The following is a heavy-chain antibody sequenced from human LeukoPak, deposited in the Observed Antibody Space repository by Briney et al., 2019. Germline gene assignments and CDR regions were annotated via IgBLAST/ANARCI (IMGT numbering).Heavy chain of an antibody. CDR3: ARLNKNDSGSYRFGKKRRGYMDV. D-gene: IGHD3-10*01. CDR2: INHSGST. V-gene: IGHV4-34*01. Sequence: SETLSLTCAVYGGSFSGYYWSWIRQPPGKGLEWIGEINHSGSTNYNPSLKSRVTISVDTSKNQFSLKLSSVTAADTAVYYCARLNKNDSGSYRFGKKRRGYMDVWGKGTTVTISS. CDR1: GGSFSGYY. J-gene: IGHJ6*03.